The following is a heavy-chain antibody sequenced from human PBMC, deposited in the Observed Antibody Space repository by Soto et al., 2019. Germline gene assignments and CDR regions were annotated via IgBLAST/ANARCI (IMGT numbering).Heavy chain of an antibody. D-gene: IGHD3-3*01. Sequence: SLTCAVYGGSFSGYYWSWIRQPPGKGLEWIGEINHSGSTNYNPSLKSRVTISVDTSKNQFSLKLSSVTAADTAVYYCARGKYDFWSGYSLWYFDYWGQGTLVTVSS. CDR2: INHSGST. CDR1: GGSFSGYY. J-gene: IGHJ4*02. CDR3: ARGKYDFWSGYSLWYFDY. V-gene: IGHV4-34*01.